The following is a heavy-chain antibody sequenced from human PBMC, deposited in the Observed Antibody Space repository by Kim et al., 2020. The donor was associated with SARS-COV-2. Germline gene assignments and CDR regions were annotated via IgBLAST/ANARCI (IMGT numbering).Heavy chain of an antibody. J-gene: IGHJ6*02. CDR2: ISWNSGSI. D-gene: IGHD3-10*01. CDR3: SKDILRVRGVTTNYYYYGMDV. CDR1: GFTFDDYA. Sequence: GGSLRLSCAASGFTFDDYAMHWVRQAPGKGLEWVSGISWNSGSIGYADFVKGRFTISRDNAKNSLYLQMNSLRAEDTALYYCSKDILRVRGVTTNYYYYGMDVWGPGTTVTVSS. V-gene: IGHV3-9*01.